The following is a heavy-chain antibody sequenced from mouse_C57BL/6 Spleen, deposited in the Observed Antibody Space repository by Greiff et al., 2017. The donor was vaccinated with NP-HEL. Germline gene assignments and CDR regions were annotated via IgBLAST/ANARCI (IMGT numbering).Heavy chain of an antibody. V-gene: IGHV1-82*01. CDR3: ARNYGSSYLDY. Sequence: VQLQQSGPELVKPGASVKISCKASGYAFSSSWMNWVKQRPGKGLEWIGRIYPGDGDTNYNGKFKGKATLTADKSSSTAYMQLSSLTSEDSAVYVCARNYGSSYLDYWGQGTTLTVSS. CDR2: IYPGDGDT. CDR1: GYAFSSSW. J-gene: IGHJ2*01. D-gene: IGHD1-1*01.